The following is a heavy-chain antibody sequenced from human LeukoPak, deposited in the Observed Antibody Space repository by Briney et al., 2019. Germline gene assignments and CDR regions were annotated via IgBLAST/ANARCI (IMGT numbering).Heavy chain of an antibody. J-gene: IGHJ6*02. D-gene: IGHD3-3*01. Sequence: GGSLRLSCAASGFTFSSYSMNWVRQAPGKGLEWVSSISSSSSYIYYADSVKGRFTISRDNAKNSLYLQMNSLRAEDTAVYYCARERSYYDFWSGYYGVVYYYGMDVWGQGTTVTVSS. V-gene: IGHV3-21*01. CDR3: ARERSYYDFWSGYYGVVYYYGMDV. CDR2: ISSSSSYI. CDR1: GFTFSSYS.